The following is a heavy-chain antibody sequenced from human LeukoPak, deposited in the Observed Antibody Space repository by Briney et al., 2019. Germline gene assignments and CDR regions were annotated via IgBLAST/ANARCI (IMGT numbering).Heavy chain of an antibody. CDR1: GYRFTTDY. V-gene: IGHV5-51*01. CDR3: ARRSEQQLVKQPDYYYYYMDV. CDR2: IYPGDSDT. D-gene: IGHD6-13*01. J-gene: IGHJ6*03. Sequence: GESLKISCKASGYRFTTDYIGWVRQMPGKGLEWMGIIYPGDSDTRYSPSFQGQVTTSADKSISTAYLQWSSLKASDTAMYYCARRSEQQLVKQPDYYYYYMDVWGKGTTVTVSS.